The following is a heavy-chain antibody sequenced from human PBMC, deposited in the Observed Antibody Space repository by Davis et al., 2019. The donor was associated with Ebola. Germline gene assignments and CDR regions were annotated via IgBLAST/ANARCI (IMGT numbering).Heavy chain of an antibody. Sequence: GGSLRLSCAASGFTFSNYGMNWVRQAPGKGLEWVAVISHDGSNKYYADSVKGRFTISRDNSKNTLYVQMNSLRGDDTAVYFCARERSSPDLDYWGQGSLVIVSS. CDR1: GFTFSNYG. CDR3: ARERSSPDLDY. CDR2: ISHDGSNK. V-gene: IGHV3-30*03. D-gene: IGHD2-15*01. J-gene: IGHJ4*02.